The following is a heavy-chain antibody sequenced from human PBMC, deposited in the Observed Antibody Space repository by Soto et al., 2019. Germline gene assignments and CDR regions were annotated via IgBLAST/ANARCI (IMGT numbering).Heavy chain of an antibody. V-gene: IGHV3-21*01. J-gene: IGHJ4*02. CDR3: ARDGYCSGGSCYHYFDY. Sequence: GGSLRLSCAASGFTFSSYSMNWVRQAPGKGLEWVSSISSSSSYIYYADSVKGRFTISRDNAKNSLYLQMNSLRAEDTAVYYCARDGYCSGGSCYHYFDYWGQGTLVTVSS. D-gene: IGHD2-15*01. CDR1: GFTFSSYS. CDR2: ISSSSSYI.